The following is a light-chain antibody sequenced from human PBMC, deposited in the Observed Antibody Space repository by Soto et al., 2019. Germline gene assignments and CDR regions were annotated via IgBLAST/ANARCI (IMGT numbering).Light chain of an antibody. CDR3: PSWTTSTTMI. CDR2: DVN. Sequence: QSVLTQPASVSGSPGQSITISCTGTSSDIGAYNYVSWYQQHPGKAPKLMIYDVNIRPSGVSNRFSGSKSGNTASLTISGLQAEDEADYNCPSWTTSTTMIFGGGTKLTVL. V-gene: IGLV2-14*03. J-gene: IGLJ2*01. CDR1: SSDIGAYNY.